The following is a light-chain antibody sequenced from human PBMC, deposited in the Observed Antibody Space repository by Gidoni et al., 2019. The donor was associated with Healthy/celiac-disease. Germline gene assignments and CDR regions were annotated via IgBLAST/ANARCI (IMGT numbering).Light chain of an antibody. J-gene: IGKJ3*01. CDR2: AAT. V-gene: IGKV1-39*01. CDR1: QSIRSN. Sequence: DIQMTQSPSSLSASVGDRVTITCRASQSIRSNLNRYQQKPGKAPNLLIYAATSLRGGVSSRFSGSGSGTDFTLTISSLQPEDFATYYCQQSHSTPQITFGPGTKVDIK. CDR3: QQSHSTPQIT.